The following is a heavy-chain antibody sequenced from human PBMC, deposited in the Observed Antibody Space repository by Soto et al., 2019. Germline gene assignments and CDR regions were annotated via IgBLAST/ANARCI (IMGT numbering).Heavy chain of an antibody. V-gene: IGHV3-23*01. CDR1: GFTFSSYA. CDR2: ISGSDDST. CDR3: AKRSSSSPFDY. D-gene: IGHD6-6*01. J-gene: IGHJ4*02. Sequence: EVQLLESGGGLVQPGESLRVSCAASGFTFSSYAMSWVRQAPGKGLEWVSVISGSDDSTYYADSVKGRFTISRDNSKNTLYLQMNSLRAEDTAVYYCAKRSSSSPFDYWGQGTLVTVSS.